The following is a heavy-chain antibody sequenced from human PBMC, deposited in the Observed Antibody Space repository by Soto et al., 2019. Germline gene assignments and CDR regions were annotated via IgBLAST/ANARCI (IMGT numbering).Heavy chain of an antibody. J-gene: IGHJ6*03. V-gene: IGHV1-3*01. CDR2: INAGNGNT. Sequence: ASVKVSCKASGYTFTSYARHWVRQAPGQRLEWMGWINAGNGNTKYSQKFQGRVTITRDTSASTAYMELSSLRSEDTAVYYCARERIPYDFWSGHYYYYMDVWGKGTTVTVSS. D-gene: IGHD3-3*01. CDR3: ARERIPYDFWSGHYYYYMDV. CDR1: GYTFTSYA.